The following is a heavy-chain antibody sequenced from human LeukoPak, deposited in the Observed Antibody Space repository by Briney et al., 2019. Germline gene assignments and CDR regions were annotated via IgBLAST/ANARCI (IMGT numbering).Heavy chain of an antibody. D-gene: IGHD3-16*01. CDR2: IRSKANSYAT. CDR3: TTDRPFTGGGVVTH. Sequence: QAGGSLRLSCAASGFTFSGSAMHWVRQASGKGLEWVGRIRSKANSYATAYAASVKGRFTISRDDSKNTAYLQMNSLKTEDTAVYYCTTDRPFTGGGVVTHWGQGTLVTVSS. J-gene: IGHJ4*02. V-gene: IGHV3-73*01. CDR1: GFTFSGSA.